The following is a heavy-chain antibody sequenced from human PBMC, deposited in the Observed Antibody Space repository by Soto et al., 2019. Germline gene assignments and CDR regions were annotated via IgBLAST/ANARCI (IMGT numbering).Heavy chain of an antibody. Sequence: QVRLVQSGAEVKKPGASVKVSCKASGYTFTSYGISWVRQAPGQGFEWMGWISAYNGNTNYAQKLQSRVTMTPDTATSTAYMELRSLGSDDTAVYYCAGDLRRYDSSAYYQFDYWGQGTLVTVSS. CDR1: GYTFTSYG. CDR2: ISAYNGNT. D-gene: IGHD3-22*01. J-gene: IGHJ4*02. V-gene: IGHV1-18*01. CDR3: AGDLRRYDSSAYYQFDY.